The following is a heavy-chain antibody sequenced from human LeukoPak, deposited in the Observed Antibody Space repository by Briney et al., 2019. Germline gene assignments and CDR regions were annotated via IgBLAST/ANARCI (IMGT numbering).Heavy chain of an antibody. D-gene: IGHD6-13*01. CDR2: ISPYNSNT. Sequence: GASVTVSCKPSGYTFTTYTIAWVRQAPGQGLEWIGWISPYNSNTDYTHKLQGRITVTTDTSTSTAYMELRSLRSDDTALYYCARGTRQQLDYWGQGTLVSVSS. V-gene: IGHV1-18*04. CDR3: ARGTRQQLDY. J-gene: IGHJ4*02. CDR1: GYTFTTYT.